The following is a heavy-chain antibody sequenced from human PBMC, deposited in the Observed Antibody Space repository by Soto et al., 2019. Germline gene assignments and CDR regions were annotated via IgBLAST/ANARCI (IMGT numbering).Heavy chain of an antibody. J-gene: IGHJ5*02. V-gene: IGHV3-33*01. CDR1: GFTFSNYG. CDR2: IWYDGSNK. Sequence: QVQLVESRGGVVQPGSSLRLSCAASGFTFSNYGMHWVRQAPGKGLEWVAVIWYDGSNKYYADSVKGRFTISRDNSKNTLYLQMNSLRAEDTAVYYCARDSTDSSSWHSWFDPCRQGTLVTVSS. D-gene: IGHD6-6*01. CDR3: ARDSTDSSSWHSWFDP.